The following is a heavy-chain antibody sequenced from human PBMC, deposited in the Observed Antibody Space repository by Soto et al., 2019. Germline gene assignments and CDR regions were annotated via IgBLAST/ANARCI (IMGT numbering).Heavy chain of an antibody. Sequence: GRSMRLSCAASGFTFSSYGMHCVRQAPGKGLEWVAVISYDGSNKYYADSVKGRFTISRDNSKNTLYLQMNSLRAEDTAVYYCAKDLELWIADDYYYYGMDVWGQGTTVTVSS. CDR2: ISYDGSNK. V-gene: IGHV3-30*18. D-gene: IGHD2-21*01. J-gene: IGHJ6*02. CDR3: AKDLELWIADDYYYYGMDV. CDR1: GFTFSSYG.